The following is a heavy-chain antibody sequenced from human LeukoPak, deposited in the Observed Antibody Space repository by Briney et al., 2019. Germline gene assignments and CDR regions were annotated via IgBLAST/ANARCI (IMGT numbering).Heavy chain of an antibody. CDR3: ASALRGCSGGSCYSTALYYFDY. D-gene: IGHD2-15*01. V-gene: IGHV1-8*01. CDR1: GYTFTSYD. Sequence: ASVKVSCKASGYTFTSYDINWVRQATGQGLEWMGWMNPNSGNTGYAQKFQGRVTMTRNTSISTAYMELSSLRSEDTAVYYRASALRGCSGGSCYSTALYYFDYWGQGTLVTVSS. J-gene: IGHJ4*02. CDR2: MNPNSGNT.